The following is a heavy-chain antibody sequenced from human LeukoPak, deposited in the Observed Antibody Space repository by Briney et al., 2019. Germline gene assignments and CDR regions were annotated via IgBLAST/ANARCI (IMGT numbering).Heavy chain of an antibody. J-gene: IGHJ5*02. CDR1: GFTFSSYG. V-gene: IGHV3-33*03. Sequence: PGTSLRLSCAASGFTFSSYGFHWVRQAPGKGLEWVAIIWHDGSKKYYADSVKGRFTISRDNAKNSLYLQMNSLRAEDTAVYYCARGPRDWFDPWGQGTLVTVSS. CDR3: ARGPRDWFDP. CDR2: IWHDGSKK.